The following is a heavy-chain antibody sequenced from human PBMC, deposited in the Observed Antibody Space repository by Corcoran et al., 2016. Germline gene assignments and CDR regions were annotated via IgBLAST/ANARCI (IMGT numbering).Heavy chain of an antibody. CDR3: ARHAGSGSYYTKVYYYGMDV. Sequence: EVQLVQSGAEVKKPGESLKISCKGSGYSFTSYWIGWVRQMPGKGLEWMGIIYPGDSDTRYSPSFQGQVTISADKSISTAYLQWSSLKASDTAMYYCARHAGSGSYYTKVYYYGMDVWGQGTTVTVSS. D-gene: IGHD3-10*01. V-gene: IGHV5-51*01. CDR2: IYPGDSDT. CDR1: GYSFTSYW. J-gene: IGHJ6*02.